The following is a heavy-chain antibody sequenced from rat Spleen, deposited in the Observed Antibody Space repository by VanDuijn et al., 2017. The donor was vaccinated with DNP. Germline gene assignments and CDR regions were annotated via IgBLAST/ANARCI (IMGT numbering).Heavy chain of an antibody. CDR3: ARHTLYYDGTYYYDYVMDA. CDR1: GFTFSDYA. Sequence: EVQLVESGGGLVQPGRSLKLSCAASGFTFSDYAMAWVRQAPKKGLEWVATIIYDGSSTYYRDSVKGRFTISRDNAKSTLYLQMDSLRSEDTATYYCARHTLYYDGTYYYDYVMDAWGQGVMVTVSS. V-gene: IGHV5-17*01. D-gene: IGHD1-12*02. CDR2: IIYDGSST. J-gene: IGHJ2*01.